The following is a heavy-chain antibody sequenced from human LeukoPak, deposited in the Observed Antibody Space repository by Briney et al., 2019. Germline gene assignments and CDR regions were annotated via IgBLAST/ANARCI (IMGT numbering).Heavy chain of an antibody. J-gene: IGHJ6*02. CDR2: INHSGST. Sequence: SETLSLTCAVYGGSFSGYYWSWIRQPPGKGLEWIGEINHSGSTNYNPSLKSRVTIPVDTSKNQFSLKLSSVTAADTAVYYCARGPALAAAGIDVWGQGTTVTVSS. V-gene: IGHV4-34*01. CDR3: ARGPALAAAGIDV. CDR1: GGSFSGYY. D-gene: IGHD6-13*01.